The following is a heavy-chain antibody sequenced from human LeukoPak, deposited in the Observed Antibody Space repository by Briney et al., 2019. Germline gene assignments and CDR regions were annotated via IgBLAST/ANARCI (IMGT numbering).Heavy chain of an antibody. Sequence: SETLSLICAVSGGSFRAHSWTWIRQTPGKGLEWIGEVNYIGITDYNPSLKSRVTISIDTSRDQFSLNLASVTAADTGIYYCVLAMSGALTDWGQGTRVAVSS. V-gene: IGHV4-34*01. CDR3: VLAMSGALTD. J-gene: IGHJ4*02. CDR1: GGSFRAHS. D-gene: IGHD2-8*02. CDR2: VNYIGIT.